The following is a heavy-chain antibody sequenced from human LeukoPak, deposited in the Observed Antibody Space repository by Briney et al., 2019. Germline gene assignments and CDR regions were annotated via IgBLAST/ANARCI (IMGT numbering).Heavy chain of an antibody. D-gene: IGHD3-10*01. CDR2: ISGSGGST. CDR3: AREKMGRSTVVSRRCYYYMDV. V-gene: IGHV3-23*01. Sequence: GGSLRLSCAASGFTFSSYGMSWVRQAPGKGLEWVSAISGSGGSTYYAYSVKGRFTITRYDAKNSLYLQMKSLRAKDTAVYYCAREKMGRSTVVSRRCYYYMDVWGKGTTVTVSS. CDR1: GFTFSSYG. J-gene: IGHJ6*03.